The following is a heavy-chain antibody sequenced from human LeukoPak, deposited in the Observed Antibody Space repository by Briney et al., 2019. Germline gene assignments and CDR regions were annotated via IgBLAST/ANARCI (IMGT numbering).Heavy chain of an antibody. Sequence: GGSLRLSCVASGFTFTDYWMHWVRQAPGKGPEWLSRISKCGSITVYADSTKGRFTVSRDNARSLVYLEVTSLRPEDTAVYYCARGGYSGSYYKFSWGPGTLVTVAS. CDR2: ISKCGSIT. V-gene: IGHV3-74*01. J-gene: IGHJ4*02. D-gene: IGHD5-12*01. CDR1: GFTFTDYW. CDR3: ARGGYSGSYYKFS.